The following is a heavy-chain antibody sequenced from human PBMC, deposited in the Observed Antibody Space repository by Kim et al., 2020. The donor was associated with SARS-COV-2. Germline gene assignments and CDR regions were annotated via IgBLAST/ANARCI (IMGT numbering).Heavy chain of an antibody. CDR2: IYYSGST. J-gene: IGHJ5*02. Sequence: SETLSLTCTVSGGSISSSSYYWGWIRQPPGKGLEWIGSIYYSGSTYYNPSLKSRVTISVDTSKNQFSLKLSSVTAADTAVYYCARGIVVVPAAMGYNWFDPWGQGTLVTVSS. CDR1: GGSISSSSYY. D-gene: IGHD2-2*01. CDR3: ARGIVVVPAAMGYNWFDP. V-gene: IGHV4-39*01.